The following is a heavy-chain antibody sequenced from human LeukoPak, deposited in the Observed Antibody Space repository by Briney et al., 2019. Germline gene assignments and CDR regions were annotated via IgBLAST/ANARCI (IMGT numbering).Heavy chain of an antibody. CDR1: GGTFSSYA. V-gene: IGHV1-69*13. Sequence: GASVKVSCKASGGTFSSYAISWVRQAPGQGLEWMGGIIPIFGTANYAQKFQGRVTITADESTSTAYMELSSLRSEDTAVYYCARASRYYDSSGYSRWFDPWGQGTLVTVSS. D-gene: IGHD3-22*01. CDR2: IIPIFGTA. CDR3: ARASRYYDSSGYSRWFDP. J-gene: IGHJ5*02.